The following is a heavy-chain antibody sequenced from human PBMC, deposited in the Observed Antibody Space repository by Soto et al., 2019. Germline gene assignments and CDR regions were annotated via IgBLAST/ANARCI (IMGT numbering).Heavy chain of an antibody. CDR3: ARGRYGDY. J-gene: IGHJ4*02. D-gene: IGHD1-1*01. CDR2: ISAHNGNT. CDR1: GYAFTTYG. V-gene: IGHV1-18*01. Sequence: QVHLVQSGAEVKKPGASVKVSCKASGYAFTTYGITWVRQAPGQGLEWMGWISAHNGNTNYAQKIQGRVTVTRDTAQSPAYMELRSLRSDDTAVYYCARGRYGDYGGQRAGVTVSS.